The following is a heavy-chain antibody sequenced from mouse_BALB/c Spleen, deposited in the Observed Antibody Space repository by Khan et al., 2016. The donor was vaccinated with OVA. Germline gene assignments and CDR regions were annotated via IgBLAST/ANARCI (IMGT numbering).Heavy chain of an antibody. Sequence: QVQLQQSGAELVRPGVSVKISCKGSGYTFTDYTIHWVKQSHAKSLEWIGVIRTYYGDAKYNQKFKDKATMTVDKSSNTAYMDLARLTSDDSAIXYCARSFISTSSRYAMDYWGQGTSVTVSS. D-gene: IGHD1-1*01. CDR1: GYTFTDYT. CDR2: IRTYYGDA. V-gene: IGHV1S137*01. CDR3: ARSFISTSSRYAMDY. J-gene: IGHJ4*01.